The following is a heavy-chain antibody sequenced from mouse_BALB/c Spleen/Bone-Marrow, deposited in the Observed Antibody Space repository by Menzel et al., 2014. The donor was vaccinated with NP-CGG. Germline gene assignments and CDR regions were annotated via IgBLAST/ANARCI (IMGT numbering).Heavy chain of an antibody. CDR3: ARERDGYFRDAMDY. CDR2: INSNGGST. J-gene: IGHJ4*01. D-gene: IGHD2-3*01. V-gene: IGHV5-6-3*01. Sequence: EVKLMESGGGLVQPGGSLKLSCAASGFTFSSYGMSWVRQTPDKRLELVATINSNGGSTYYPDSVKGRFTISRDNAKNTLYLQMSSLKSEDTDMYYCARERDGYFRDAMDYWGQGTSVTVSS. CDR1: GFTFSSYG.